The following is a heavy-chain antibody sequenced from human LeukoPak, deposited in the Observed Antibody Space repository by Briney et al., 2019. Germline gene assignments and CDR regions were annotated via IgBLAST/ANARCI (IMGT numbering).Heavy chain of an antibody. CDR3: ARDSVTPSFFDY. V-gene: IGHV4-31*03. D-gene: IGHD4-11*01. CDR1: GGSISSGGYY. CDR2: IYYSGST. Sequence: SETLSLTCTVSGGSISSGGYYWSWIRQHPGKGLEWIGYIYYSGSTYYNPSLKSRVTIPVDTSKNQFSLKLSSVTAADTAVYYCARDSVTPSFFDYWGQGTLVTVSS. J-gene: IGHJ4*02.